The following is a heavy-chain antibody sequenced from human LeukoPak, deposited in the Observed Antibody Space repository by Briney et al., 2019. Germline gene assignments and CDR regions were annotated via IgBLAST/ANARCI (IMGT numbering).Heavy chain of an antibody. J-gene: IGHJ4*02. CDR2: INHSGST. CDR1: GGSFSGYY. D-gene: IGHD5-18*01. Sequence: SETLSLTCAVYGGSFSGYYWRWIRQPPGKGLEWIGEINHSGSTNYNPSLKSRVTISVDTSKNQFSLELSSVTAADTAVYYCARVGIQLWLRYFDYWGQGTLVTVSS. CDR3: ARVGIQLWLRYFDY. V-gene: IGHV4-34*01.